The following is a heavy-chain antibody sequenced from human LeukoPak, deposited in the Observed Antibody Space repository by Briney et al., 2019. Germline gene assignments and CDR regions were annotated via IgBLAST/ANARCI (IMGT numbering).Heavy chain of an antibody. CDR2: IYDSGST. CDR1: GASISGYY. V-gene: IGHV4-59*01. J-gene: IGHJ4*02. Sequence: PSETLSLTCSVSGASISGYYWNWIRQPPGKGLEWIGYIYDSGSTNYNPSLKSRLTISVDTSRNQFSLKLSSVTAADTAVYYCARARYSGTWLPFYFDYWGRGTLVTVSS. CDR3: ARARYSGTWLPFYFDY. D-gene: IGHD6-13*01.